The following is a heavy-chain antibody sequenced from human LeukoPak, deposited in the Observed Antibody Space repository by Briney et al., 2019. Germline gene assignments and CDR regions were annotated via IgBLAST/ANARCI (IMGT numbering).Heavy chain of an antibody. CDR3: ARATPYSLGVVIPDY. CDR1: GGTFSSYA. V-gene: IGHV1-69*13. J-gene: IGHJ4*02. Sequence: GASVKVSCKASGGTFSSYAISWVRQAPGQGLEWMGGIIPIFGTANYAQKFQGRVTITADESTSTAYMELSSLRSEDTAVYYCARATPYSLGVVIPDYWGQGTLVTVSS. CDR2: IIPIFGTA. D-gene: IGHD3-3*01.